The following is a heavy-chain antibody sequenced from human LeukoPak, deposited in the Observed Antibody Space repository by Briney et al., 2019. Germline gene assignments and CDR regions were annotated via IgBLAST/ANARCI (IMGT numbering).Heavy chain of an antibody. CDR2: INPSGGST. Sequence: ASVKVSCKASGYTFTSYFMHWVRKAPGQGLDWMGSINPSGGSTSYAQKFQGRVTMTRDTSTSTVYMELSSLRSEDTAVYYCARDSADYGDYDYWGQGTLVTVSS. D-gene: IGHD4-17*01. CDR1: GYTFTSYF. J-gene: IGHJ4*02. V-gene: IGHV1-46*01. CDR3: ARDSADYGDYDY.